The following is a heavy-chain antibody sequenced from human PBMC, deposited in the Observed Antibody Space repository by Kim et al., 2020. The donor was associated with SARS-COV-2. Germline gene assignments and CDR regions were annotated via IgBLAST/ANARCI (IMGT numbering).Heavy chain of an antibody. J-gene: IGHJ3*02. CDR2: ISSSGSYI. V-gene: IGHV3-21*01. D-gene: IGHD2-2*01. CDR3: ARRAHIVVLTDAITLFITSGFGESDDAFDI. CDR1: GFTFSSYS. Sequence: GGSLRLSCAASGFTFSSYSMNWVRQAPGKGLEWVSSISSSGSYIYYADSVKGRFTISRDNAKNSLYLQMNSLRAEDTAVYYCARRAHIVVLTDAITLFITSGFGESDDAFDIWGQGTMVTVSS.